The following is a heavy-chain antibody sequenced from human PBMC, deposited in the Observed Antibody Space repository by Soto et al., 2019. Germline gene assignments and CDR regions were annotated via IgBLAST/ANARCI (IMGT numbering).Heavy chain of an antibody. CDR2: IYYSGST. V-gene: IGHV4-59*01. Sequence: QVQLQESGPGLVKPSETLSLTCTVSGGSISSYYWSWIRQPPGKGLEWIGYIYYSGSTNYNPSLTSRVSMSIDTSKKQFSLNLNSVTTPDTAVYYGAARSRSGWVDYWGQGTLVTVSS. D-gene: IGHD6-19*01. J-gene: IGHJ4*02. CDR3: AARSRSGWVDY. CDR1: GGSISSYY.